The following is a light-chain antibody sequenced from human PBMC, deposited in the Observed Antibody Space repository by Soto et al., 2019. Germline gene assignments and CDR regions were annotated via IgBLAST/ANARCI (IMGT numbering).Light chain of an antibody. V-gene: IGKV3-15*01. CDR3: QQYNNWPIT. J-gene: IGKJ5*01. CDR1: QSVSSN. Sequence: EIVLTQSPGTLSLSPVVRATLSCRASQSVSSNLAWYQQKPGQAPRLLIYGASTRATGIPARFSGSGSGTEFTLTISSLQSEDFAVYFCQQYNNWPITFGQGTRLEIK. CDR2: GAS.